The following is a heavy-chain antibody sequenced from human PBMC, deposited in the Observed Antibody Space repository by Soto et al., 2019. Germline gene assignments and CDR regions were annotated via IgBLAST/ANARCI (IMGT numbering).Heavy chain of an antibody. Sequence: PSETLSLTCTVSGDSISSSYYYCGLIRQPPGKGLEWIGKIYHSGSTNYNPSLKSRVTISVDKSKNQFSLKLNTVTAADTAVYYCARTNYGDYWGVGYWGQGILVTVSS. CDR3: ARTNYGDYWGVGY. CDR1: GDSISSSYYY. D-gene: IGHD4-17*01. V-gene: IGHV4-39*07. CDR2: IYHSGST. J-gene: IGHJ4*02.